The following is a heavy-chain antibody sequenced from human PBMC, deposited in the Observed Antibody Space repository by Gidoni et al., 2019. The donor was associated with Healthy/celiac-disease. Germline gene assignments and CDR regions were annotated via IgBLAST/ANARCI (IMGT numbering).Heavy chain of an antibody. D-gene: IGHD3-3*01. V-gene: IGHV4-34*01. Sequence: QVQLQQWGAGLLKPSETLSLTCAVYGGSFSGYYWSWIRQPPGKGLEWIGEINHSGSTNYNPSLKSRVTISVDTSKNQFSLKLSSVTAADTAVYYCATAGILEWLLPENWGQGTLVTVSS. CDR3: ATAGILEWLLPEN. CDR2: INHSGST. J-gene: IGHJ4*02. CDR1: GGSFSGYY.